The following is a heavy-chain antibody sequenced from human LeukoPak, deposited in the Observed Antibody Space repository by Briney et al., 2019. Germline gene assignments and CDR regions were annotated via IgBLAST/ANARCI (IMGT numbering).Heavy chain of an antibody. CDR3: AREGLYSSRFVFDP. V-gene: IGHV4-59*12. J-gene: IGHJ5*02. CDR2: IYYSGST. CDR1: GFTFGDYA. Sequence: PGGSLRLSCTGSGFTFGDYAMSWVRQPPGKGLEWIGNIYYSGSTYYNPSLKSRVTISVDTSKNQFSLKLSSVTAADTAVYYCAREGLYSSRFVFDPWGQGTLVTVSS. D-gene: IGHD2-15*01.